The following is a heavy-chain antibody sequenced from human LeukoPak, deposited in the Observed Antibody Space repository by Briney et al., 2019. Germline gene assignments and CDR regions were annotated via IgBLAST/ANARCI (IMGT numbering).Heavy chain of an antibody. Sequence: GGSLRLSCAASGFTFSSYNMNWVRQAPGKRLEWVSSISSSRSYIYYADSVKGRFTISRDNAKNSLYLQMNSLRAEDTAMYYCARDRSELIDYWGQGTLVTVSS. V-gene: IGHV3-21*01. D-gene: IGHD6-25*01. CDR3: ARDRSELIDY. CDR2: ISSSRSYI. J-gene: IGHJ4*02. CDR1: GFTFSSYN.